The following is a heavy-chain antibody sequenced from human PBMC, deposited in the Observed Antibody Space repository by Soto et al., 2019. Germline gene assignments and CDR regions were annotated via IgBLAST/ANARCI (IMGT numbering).Heavy chain of an antibody. J-gene: IGHJ4*02. Sequence: PGGSLRLSCAASGFTFNTFWMSWVRQSPGKGLEWVANIKHDGSETYYVDSVKGRFTISRDNAKNSLFLQMNPLRTEDTAVYYCARDFATHCSGSTCYPYAYWGQGALVTVSS. CDR2: IKHDGSET. D-gene: IGHD2-15*01. CDR3: ARDFATHCSGSTCYPYAY. CDR1: GFTFNTFW. V-gene: IGHV3-7*03.